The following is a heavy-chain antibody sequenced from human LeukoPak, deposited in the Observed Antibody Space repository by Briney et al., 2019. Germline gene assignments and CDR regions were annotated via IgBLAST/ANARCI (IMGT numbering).Heavy chain of an antibody. CDR1: GFTFSSYA. V-gene: IGHV3-23*01. Sequence: PGGSLRLSCAASGFTFSSYAMSWVRQAPGKGLEWVSAISGSGGSTYYADSVKSRFTISRDNSKNTLYLQMDSLRAEDTAVYYCAKGAYQLLFRSYFDYWGQGTLVTVSS. J-gene: IGHJ4*02. CDR2: ISGSGGST. D-gene: IGHD2-2*01. CDR3: AKGAYQLLFRSYFDY.